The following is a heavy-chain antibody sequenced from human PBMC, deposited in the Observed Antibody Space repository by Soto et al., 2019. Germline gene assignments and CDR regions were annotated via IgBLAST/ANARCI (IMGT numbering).Heavy chain of an antibody. CDR3: VKDYWKGDV. CDR2: ISGSGGSI. J-gene: IGHJ6*02. Sequence: EVQLLESGGGLVQPGGSLRLSCAASGFTFSTYAMNWVRQAPGIGLEWVSAISGSGGSIHYADSVTGRFTISRQNPKNTLYMQMNSLRDEDAAVYHCVKDYWKGDVWGQGTTVTVSS. V-gene: IGHV3-23*01. CDR1: GFTFSTYA. D-gene: IGHD1-1*01.